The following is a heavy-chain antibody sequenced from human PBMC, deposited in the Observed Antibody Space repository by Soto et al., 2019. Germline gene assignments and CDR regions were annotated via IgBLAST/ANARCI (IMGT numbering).Heavy chain of an antibody. D-gene: IGHD5-18*01. CDR1: GFSFSNYA. CDR3: APDTAMATELGY. V-gene: IGHV3-30-3*01. CDR2: ISYDGSNK. J-gene: IGHJ4*02. Sequence: QVQLVESGGGVVQPGRSLRLSCAASGFSFSNYAMHWVRQAPVKGLEWVAVISYDGSNKYYADSVKGRFTISRDNSKNTLYLQMNSLRAEDSAAYYCAPDTAMATELGYWGQGTLVTVSS.